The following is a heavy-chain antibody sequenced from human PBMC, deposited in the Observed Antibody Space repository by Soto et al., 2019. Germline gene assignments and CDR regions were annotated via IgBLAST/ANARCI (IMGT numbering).Heavy chain of an antibody. V-gene: IGHV3-30*18. J-gene: IGHJ4*02. CDR3: AKAAKPSYCVLSSFDN. Sequence: GGSLRLSCGASGFTFSSYGMHWVRQAPGKGLEWVAVISYHGSNKYYADSVKGRFTIPRDNSKNTLYLQMNSLIAVDTAVYYCAKAAKPSYCVLSSFDNWGQGTLLTVFS. CDR1: GFTFSSYG. CDR2: ISYHGSNK. D-gene: IGHD2-21*01.